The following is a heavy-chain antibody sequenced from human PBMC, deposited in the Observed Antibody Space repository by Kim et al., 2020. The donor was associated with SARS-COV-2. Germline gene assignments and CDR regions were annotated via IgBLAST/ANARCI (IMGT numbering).Heavy chain of an antibody. V-gene: IGHV3-23*01. J-gene: IGHJ4*02. D-gene: IGHD5-12*01. CDR1: GFSFRSYA. CDR2: ISGSGGST. CDR3: AKDGGYSGYDNFDY. Sequence: GGSLRLSCADSGFSFRSYAMSWVRQAPGKGLEWVSAISGSGGSTKYADSVKGRFTISRDNSKNTLYLQMNSLRAEDTAVYYCAKDGGYSGYDNFDYWGQGTLVTVSS.